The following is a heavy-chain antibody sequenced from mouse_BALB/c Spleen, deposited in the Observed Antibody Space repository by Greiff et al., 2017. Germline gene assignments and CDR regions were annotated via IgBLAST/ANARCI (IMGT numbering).Heavy chain of an antibody. Sequence: VQLQQSAAELARPGASVKMSCKASGYTFTSYTMHWVKQRPGQGLEWIGYINPSSGYTEYNQKFKDKTTLTADKSSSTAYMQLSSLTSEDSAVYYCARKGTNWEGYWGQGTTLTVSS. V-gene: IGHV1-4*02. CDR3: ARKGTNWEGY. J-gene: IGHJ2*01. CDR2: INPSSGYT. D-gene: IGHD4-1*01. CDR1: GYTFTSYT.